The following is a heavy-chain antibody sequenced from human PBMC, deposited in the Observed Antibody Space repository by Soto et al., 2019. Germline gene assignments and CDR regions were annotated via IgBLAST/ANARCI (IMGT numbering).Heavy chain of an antibody. J-gene: IGHJ6*02. Sequence: QVQLVESGGGVVQPGRSLRLSCAASGFTFSSYGMHWVRQAPGKGLEWVAVILYDGSNKYYADSVKGRFTISRDNSKNTLYLQMNSLRAEDTAVYYCARDGARYYYYGMDVWGQGTTVTVSS. V-gene: IGHV3-33*01. CDR2: ILYDGSNK. D-gene: IGHD1-26*01. CDR3: ARDGARYYYYGMDV. CDR1: GFTFSSYG.